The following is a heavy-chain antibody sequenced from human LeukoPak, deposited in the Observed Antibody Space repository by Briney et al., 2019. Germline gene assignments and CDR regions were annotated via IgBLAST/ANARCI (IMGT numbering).Heavy chain of an antibody. CDR2: INHSGST. D-gene: IGHD2-2*01. CDR1: GGSFSGYY. Sequence: SETLSLTCAVYGGSFSGYYWSWIRQPPGKGLEWIGEINHSGSTNYNPSLKSRVTISVDTSKNQFSLKLSSVTAADTAVYYCARALRDIVVVPAARRIRFDPWGQGTLVTVSS. J-gene: IGHJ5*02. V-gene: IGHV4-34*01. CDR3: ARALRDIVVVPAARRIRFDP.